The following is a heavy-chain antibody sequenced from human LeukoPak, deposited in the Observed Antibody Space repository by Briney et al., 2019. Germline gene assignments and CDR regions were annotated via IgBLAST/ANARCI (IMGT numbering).Heavy chain of an antibody. CDR1: GFTFSSYG. D-gene: IGHD1-26*01. Sequence: PGRSLRLSCAASGFTFSSYGMHWVRQAPGKGLEWVAVISYDGSNKYYADSVKGRFTISRDNSKNTLYLQMNSLRAEDTAVYYCARETDYYDAFDIWGQGTMVTVSS. CDR3: ARETDYYDAFDI. CDR2: ISYDGSNK. V-gene: IGHV3-30*03. J-gene: IGHJ3*02.